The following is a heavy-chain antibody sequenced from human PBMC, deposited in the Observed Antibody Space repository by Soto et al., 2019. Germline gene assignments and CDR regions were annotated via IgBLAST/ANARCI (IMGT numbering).Heavy chain of an antibody. CDR3: ARTMGGIAAAGSDF. D-gene: IGHD6-13*01. V-gene: IGHV1-8*01. CDR2: MNPNTGST. CDR1: GYTFNTYD. Sequence: GASVKVSCKASGYTFNTYDIEWVRLATGQGLEWMGSMNPNTGSTDYAQKFQGRVTMTMTTSISTAYLELSSLRSDDTAIYYCARTMGGIAAAGSDFWGQGTLDTVSS. J-gene: IGHJ4*02.